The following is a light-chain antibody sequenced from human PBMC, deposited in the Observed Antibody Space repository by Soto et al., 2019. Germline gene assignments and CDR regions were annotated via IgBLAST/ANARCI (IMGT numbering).Light chain of an antibody. CDR2: NVY. CDR1: SSDVGAYNF. J-gene: IGLJ1*01. V-gene: IGLV2-14*03. Sequence: QSALTQPASVSGSPGQSITISCTGTSSDVGAYNFVSWHQQHPGKAPKLMIYNVYDRPSGISYRFSGSKSGNTASLTISGLQGEDEADYYCSAYTVSRTYVFCTGIKVTVL. CDR3: SAYTVSRTYV.